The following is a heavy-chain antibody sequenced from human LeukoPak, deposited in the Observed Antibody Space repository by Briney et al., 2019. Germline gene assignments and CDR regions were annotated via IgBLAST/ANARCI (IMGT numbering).Heavy chain of an antibody. D-gene: IGHD6-13*01. CDR1: GGSISSSNW. V-gene: IGHV4-61*01. CDR2: IYYSGST. J-gene: IGHJ4*02. Sequence: SETLSLTCAVSGGSISSSNWWSWIRQPPGKGLEWIGYIYYSGSTNYNPSLKSRVTISVDTSKNQFSLKLSSVTAADTAVYYCAGQQLVEGYFDYWGQGTLVTVSS. CDR3: AGQQLVEGYFDY.